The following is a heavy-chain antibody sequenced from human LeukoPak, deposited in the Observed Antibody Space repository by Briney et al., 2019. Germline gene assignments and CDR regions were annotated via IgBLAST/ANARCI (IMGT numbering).Heavy chain of an antibody. CDR1: GFPFTRFY. Sequence: GSLRLSCAVSGFPFTRFYMSWIRQAPGKGLEWISYIGLSGSPLDYADSVRGRFTISRDNAKNSLYLELNSLRAEDTAVYYCARKDFSSGPFSYWGQGTLVTVSS. V-gene: IGHV3-11*04. J-gene: IGHJ4*02. D-gene: IGHD3-22*01. CDR3: ARKDFSSGPFSY. CDR2: IGLSGSPL.